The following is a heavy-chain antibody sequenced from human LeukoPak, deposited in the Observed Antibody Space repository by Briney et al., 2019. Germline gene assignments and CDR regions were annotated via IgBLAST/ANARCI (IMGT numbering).Heavy chain of an antibody. CDR2: ISAYNGNT. D-gene: IGHD3-22*01. CDR1: GYTFTSYG. Sequence: ASVKVSCKASGYTFTSYGISWVRQAPGQGLEWMGLISAYNGNTNYAQKLQGRVTMKTDTSTSTAYMELRSLRSDDTDVYYCARDLPYYYDSSGYYRPSLGYWGQGTLVTVSS. CDR3: ARDLPYYYDSSGYYRPSLGY. V-gene: IGHV1-18*01. J-gene: IGHJ4*02.